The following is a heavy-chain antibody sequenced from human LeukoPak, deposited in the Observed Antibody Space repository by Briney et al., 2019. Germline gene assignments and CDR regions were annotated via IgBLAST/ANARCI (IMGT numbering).Heavy chain of an antibody. J-gene: IGHJ4*02. V-gene: IGHV4-34*01. CDR2: INHSGST. Sequence: SETLSLTCAVYGGSFSGYYWNWIRQPPGKGLEWIGEINHSGSTNYNPSLKSRVIISLDTSKNQFSLKVRSVTAADTALYFCARDADYDTLTGYSGFDIWGQGTLVTVSS. D-gene: IGHD3-9*01. CDR3: ARDADYDTLTGYSGFDI. CDR1: GGSFSGYY.